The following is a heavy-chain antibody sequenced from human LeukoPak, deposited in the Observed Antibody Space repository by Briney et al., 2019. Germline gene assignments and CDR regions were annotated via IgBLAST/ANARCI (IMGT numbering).Heavy chain of an antibody. CDR2: INTGTGNQ. CDR3: ASFGAHSFDY. CDR1: GYTFTSYA. V-gene: IGHV7-4-1*02. D-gene: IGHD3-10*01. Sequence: GASVKVSCKTSGYTFTSYAMNWVRQAPGQGLEFMGWINTGTGNQPYAQVFTGRFVFSLDTSVSTAYLQISTLKPEDTAVYYCASFGAHSFDYWGQGTLVTVSS. J-gene: IGHJ4*02.